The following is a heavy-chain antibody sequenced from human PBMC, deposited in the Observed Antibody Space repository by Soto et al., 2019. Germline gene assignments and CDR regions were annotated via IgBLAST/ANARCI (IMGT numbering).Heavy chain of an antibody. CDR3: AGPHDRAGLGT. CDR2: HNGYNGQT. CDR1: ENTFSTYL. V-gene: IGHV1-3*01. D-gene: IGHD1-1*01. Sequence: ASVRVSCKASENTFSTYLVHWVRQVHGQGLEWMGWHNGYNGQTEYSQKFQGRVTITRDTSAKTAYLELRSLTSEDTAVYYCAGPHDRAGLGTWGQGTLVTVSS. J-gene: IGHJ5*02.